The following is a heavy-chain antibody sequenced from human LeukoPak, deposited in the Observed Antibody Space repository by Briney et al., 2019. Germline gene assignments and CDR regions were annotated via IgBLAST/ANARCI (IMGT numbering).Heavy chain of an antibody. CDR1: GGSFSGYY. CDR2: INHSGST. J-gene: IGHJ5*02. CDR3: ARGRREYCSSTSCSQYNWFDP. Sequence: PSETLSLTCAVYGGSFSGYYWSWIRQPPGKGLEWIGEINHSGSTNYNPSLKSRVTISVDTSKNQFSLKLSSVTAADTAVYYCARGRREYCSSTSCSQYNWFDPWGRGTLVTVST. D-gene: IGHD2-2*01. V-gene: IGHV4-34*01.